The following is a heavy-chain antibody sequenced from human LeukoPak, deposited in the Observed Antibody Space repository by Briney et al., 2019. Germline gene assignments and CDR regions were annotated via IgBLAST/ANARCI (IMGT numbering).Heavy chain of an antibody. V-gene: IGHV4-59*01. CDR3: GSLAPYDCSGHGVDY. J-gene: IGHJ4*02. D-gene: IGHD3-22*01. Sequence: PSETLSLTCTVSGGSISSYYWSWIRQPPGKGLEWIGYIYYSGSTNYNPSLKSRVTISVDTSKNQFSLKLSSVTAADTAVYYCGSLAPYDCSGHGVDYWGQGTLVTVSS. CDR2: IYYSGST. CDR1: GGSISSYY.